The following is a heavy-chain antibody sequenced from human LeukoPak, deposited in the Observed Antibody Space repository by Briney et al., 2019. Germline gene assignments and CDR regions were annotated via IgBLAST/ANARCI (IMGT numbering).Heavy chain of an antibody. CDR2: ISSSSSYI. D-gene: IGHD1-14*01. CDR1: GFTFSSYS. J-gene: IGHJ3*02. V-gene: IGHV3-21*01. CDR3: ARDYLGANSRKTERDAFDI. Sequence: GGSLRLSCAASGFTFSSYSMNWVRQAPGKGLEWVSSISSSSSYIYYADSVKGRFTISRDNAKNSLYLQMNSLRAEDTAVYYCARDYLGANSRKTERDAFDIWGQGTMVTVSS.